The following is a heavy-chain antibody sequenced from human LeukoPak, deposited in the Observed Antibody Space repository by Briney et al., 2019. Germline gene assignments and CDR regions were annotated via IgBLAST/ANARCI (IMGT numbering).Heavy chain of an antibody. J-gene: IGHJ4*02. CDR2: ISAYNGQT. D-gene: IGHD3-10*01. V-gene: IGHV1-18*01. CDR3: ARDVGVSQFDY. CDR1: GYTFNNHG. Sequence: GASVKVSCKASGYTFNNHGFSWVRQAPGQGLEWMGWISAYNGQTDYSQKFQGRVTLTTDTSTSTAYMEVRSLTSDDTAIYYCARDVGVSQFDYWGQGTLVTVSS.